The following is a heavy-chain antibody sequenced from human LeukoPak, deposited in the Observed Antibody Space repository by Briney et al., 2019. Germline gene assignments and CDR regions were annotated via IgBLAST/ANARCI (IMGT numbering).Heavy chain of an antibody. Sequence: PSETLSLTCTVSGDSISNYFWSWIRQPPGKGLEWIGYVSYSGSTNYNPSLKSRVTISVDTSKNQFSLKLSSVTAADTAVYYCAREIQYYYDSSGYYYGDAFDIWGQGTMVTVSS. CDR3: AREIQYYYDSSGYYYGDAFDI. D-gene: IGHD3-22*01. CDR2: VSYSGST. V-gene: IGHV4-59*12. J-gene: IGHJ3*02. CDR1: GDSISNYF.